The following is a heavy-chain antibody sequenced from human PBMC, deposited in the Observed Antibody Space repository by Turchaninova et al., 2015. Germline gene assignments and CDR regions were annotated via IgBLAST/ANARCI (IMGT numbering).Heavy chain of an antibody. CDR3: ARRGYSRGWSYDY. CDR2: IAHSGST. D-gene: IGHD6-19*01. J-gene: IGHJ4*02. V-gene: IGHV4-38-2*01. Sequence: QVQLQESGPGLVKPSETLSLTCAVSGYSISSGFCWGWIRQPPGKGLGWIGGIAHSGSTYYNPSLKSRVTISLDTSKNQFSLELSSVTAADTAVYYCARRGYSRGWSYDYWGQGTLVTVSS. CDR1: GYSISSGFC.